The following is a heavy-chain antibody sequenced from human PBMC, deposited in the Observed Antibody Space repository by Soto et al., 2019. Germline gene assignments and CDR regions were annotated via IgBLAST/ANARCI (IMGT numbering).Heavy chain of an antibody. V-gene: IGHV4-39*01. Sequence: SETLSLTCTVSGGSISSSSYYWGWIRQPPGKGLEWIGSIYYSGSTYYNPSLKSRVTISVDTSKNQFSLKLSSVTAADTAVYYCARHVTAAAGPDYYYYYGMDVWGQGTTVTVSS. CDR2: IYYSGST. CDR1: GGSISSSSYY. D-gene: IGHD6-13*01. CDR3: ARHVTAAAGPDYYYYYGMDV. J-gene: IGHJ6*02.